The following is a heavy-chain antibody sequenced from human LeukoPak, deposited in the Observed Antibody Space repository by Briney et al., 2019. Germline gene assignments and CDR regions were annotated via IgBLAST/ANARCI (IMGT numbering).Heavy chain of an antibody. CDR3: ASTPWSPEWIQPPYYFDY. J-gene: IGHJ4*02. CDR1: GFTFSSYG. D-gene: IGHD5-18*01. Sequence: PGRSLRLSCAASGFTFSSYGMHWVRQAPGKGLEWVAVISYDGSNKYYADSVKGRFTISRDNSKNTLYLQMNSLRAEDTAVYYCASTPWSPEWIQPPYYFDYWGQGTLVTVSS. V-gene: IGHV3-30*03. CDR2: ISYDGSNK.